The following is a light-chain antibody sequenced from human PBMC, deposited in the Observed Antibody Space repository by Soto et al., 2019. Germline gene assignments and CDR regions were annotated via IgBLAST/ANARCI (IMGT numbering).Light chain of an antibody. CDR3: QQRSNWPAWT. CDR1: QSVSSY. CDR2: DAS. V-gene: IGKV3-11*01. J-gene: IGKJ1*01. Sequence: EIVLTQSPATLSLSPGERATLSCRASQSVSSYLAWYQQKPGQAPRLLIYDASNRATGIPARFSGSGSWTDFPLPISSLEPEDFALYYCQQRSNWPAWTFGQGTKVEVK.